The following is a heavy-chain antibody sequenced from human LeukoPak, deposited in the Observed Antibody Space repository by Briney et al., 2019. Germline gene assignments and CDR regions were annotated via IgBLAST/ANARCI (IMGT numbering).Heavy chain of an antibody. J-gene: IGHJ4*02. CDR1: GGSISSGDYY. CDR2: IYYSGRT. CDR3: ARHRASSRGGSGYSQGGFDY. Sequence: SETLSLTCTVSGGSISSGDYYWGWIRQPPGKGLEWIGSIYYSGRTYYNPSLKSRVTISVDTSKSQFSLNLNSVTAADTAVYYCARHRASSRGGSGYSQGGFDYWGQGTLVTVSS. V-gene: IGHV4-39*01. D-gene: IGHD3-22*01.